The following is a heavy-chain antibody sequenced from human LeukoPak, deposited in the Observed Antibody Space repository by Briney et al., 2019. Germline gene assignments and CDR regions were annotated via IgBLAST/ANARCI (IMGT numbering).Heavy chain of an antibody. J-gene: IGHJ4*02. V-gene: IGHV3-30*18. D-gene: IGHD1-26*01. CDR1: GFTFSSYG. CDR2: ISYDGSNK. Sequence: EGSLRLSCAASGFTFSSYGMHWVRQAPGKGLEWVAVISYDGSNKYYADSVKGRFTISRDNSKNTLYLQMNSLRAEDTAVYYCAKDRIVGATFPDYWGQGTLVTVSS. CDR3: AKDRIVGATFPDY.